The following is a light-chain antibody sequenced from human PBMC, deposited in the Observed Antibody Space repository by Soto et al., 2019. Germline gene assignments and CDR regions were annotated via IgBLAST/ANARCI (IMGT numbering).Light chain of an antibody. CDR1: QSVSSN. Sequence: VSPSGFPGESSTLSCRASQSVSSNFAWYQQKPGQAPRLLIYGASTRATDIPARFSGSGSGTEFTLTISSLQSEDFAVYYCQQYYNWPTTFGQGTRLEIK. CDR2: GAS. V-gene: IGKV3-15*01. J-gene: IGKJ5*01. CDR3: QQYYNWPTT.